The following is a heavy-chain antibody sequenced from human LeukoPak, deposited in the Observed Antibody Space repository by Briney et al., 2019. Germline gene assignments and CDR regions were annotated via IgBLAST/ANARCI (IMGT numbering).Heavy chain of an antibody. CDR2: INHSGST. CDR3: ARDRGNSWYAFDY. D-gene: IGHD6-13*01. CDR1: GGSFSGYY. J-gene: IGHJ4*02. Sequence: PWETLSLTCAVYGGSFSGYYWSWIRQPPGKGLEWIGEINHSGSTNYNPSLKSRVTISVDTSKNQFSLKLSSVTAADTAVYYCARDRGNSWYAFDYWGQGTLVTVSS. V-gene: IGHV4-34*01.